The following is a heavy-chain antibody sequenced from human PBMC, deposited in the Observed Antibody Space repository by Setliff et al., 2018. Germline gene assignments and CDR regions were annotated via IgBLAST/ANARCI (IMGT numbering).Heavy chain of an antibody. CDR2: IWSDGINK. V-gene: IGHV3-33*03. Sequence: PGGSLRLSCGASGFTFFNRAMHWVRQTPGKGLEWVAMIWSDGINKYYGASVKGRFTVSRDNSKKMVYLEMNTLGAEDTALYYCVTDPPGSGWSFDSWGQGTLVTVSS. J-gene: IGHJ4*02. D-gene: IGHD6-19*01. CDR3: VTDPPGSGWSFDS. CDR1: GFTFFNRA.